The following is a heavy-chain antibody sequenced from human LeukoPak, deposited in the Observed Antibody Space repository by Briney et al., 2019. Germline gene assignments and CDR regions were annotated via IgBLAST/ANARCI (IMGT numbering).Heavy chain of an antibody. D-gene: IGHD6-19*01. Sequence: GGSLRLSCAASGFTFSSYWMSWVRQAPGKGLEWMANIKQDGSEKYYVDSVKGRFTISRDNAKNSLYLQMNSLRAEDTAVYYCARDPWAVAGNNYYYYMDVWGKGTTVTVSS. V-gene: IGHV3-7*01. CDR3: ARDPWAVAGNNYYYYMDV. CDR2: IKQDGSEK. J-gene: IGHJ6*03. CDR1: GFTFSSYW.